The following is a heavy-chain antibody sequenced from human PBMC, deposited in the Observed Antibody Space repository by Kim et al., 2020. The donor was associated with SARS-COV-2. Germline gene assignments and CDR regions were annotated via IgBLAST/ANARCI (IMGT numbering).Heavy chain of an antibody. CDR3: ARGQHLIGGHYGLDV. J-gene: IGHJ6*02. CDR2: IDPSDSYT. Sequence: GESLQISCQVSGYKFTSYFINWVRQMPGKGLEWMGRIDPSDSYTNYSPSFQGHVTISGDKSINTAYLQWSSLKASDTATYYCARGQHLIGGHYGLDVWGQGTTVTVSS. D-gene: IGHD6-13*01. CDR1: GYKFTSYF. V-gene: IGHV5-10-1*01.